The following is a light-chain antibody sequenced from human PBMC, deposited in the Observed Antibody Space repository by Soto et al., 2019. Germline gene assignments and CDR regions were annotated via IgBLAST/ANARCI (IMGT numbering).Light chain of an antibody. J-gene: IGKJ3*01. CDR1: QSVSSNY. CDR2: GAS. Sequence: EIVLTQSPGTLSLSPGERVTLSCRASQSVSSNYLAWYQQRPGQPPRLLIYGASTTATGIPDRFSGSGSGTDCTLAISRLEPEDFAVYYCQQYGRSPGLFTFGPGTKVDIK. CDR3: QQYGRSPGLFT. V-gene: IGKV3-20*01.